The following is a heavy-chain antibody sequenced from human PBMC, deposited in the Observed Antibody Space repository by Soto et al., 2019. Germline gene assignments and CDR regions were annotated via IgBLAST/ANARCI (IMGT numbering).Heavy chain of an antibody. Sequence: GASVKVSCKASGGTFSSYAISWVRQAPGQGLEWMGGIIPIFGTANYAQKFQGRVTITADKSTSTAYLQWSSLKASDTAMYYCARHLSWNDASPQDKDAFDIWGQGTMVTVSS. CDR3: ARHLSWNDASPQDKDAFDI. CDR1: GGTFSSYA. J-gene: IGHJ3*02. CDR2: IIPIFGTA. D-gene: IGHD1-1*01. V-gene: IGHV1-69*06.